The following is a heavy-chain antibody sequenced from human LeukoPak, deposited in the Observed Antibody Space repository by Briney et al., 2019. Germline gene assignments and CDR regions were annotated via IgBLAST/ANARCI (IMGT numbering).Heavy chain of an antibody. Sequence: SETLSLTCIVSGGSVSSRSYNWGWIRQSPGKGLEWIGSTYYSGSTYYNLSLKSRVSISIDTSKNQFSLRLNSVTAADTAVYYCTRKGGGGGLRTLDSWGQGALVTVSS. J-gene: IGHJ4*02. CDR2: TYYSGST. D-gene: IGHD1-7*01. CDR3: TRKGGGGGLRTLDS. CDR1: GGSVSSRSYN. V-gene: IGHV4-39*01.